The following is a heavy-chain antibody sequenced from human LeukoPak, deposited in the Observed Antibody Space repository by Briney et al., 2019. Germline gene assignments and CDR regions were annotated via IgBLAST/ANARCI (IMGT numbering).Heavy chain of an antibody. CDR3: AKDRLVNTAMVT. CDR2: ITGSGGRT. J-gene: IGHJ4*02. CDR1: GFTFSSYA. Sequence: GGSLRLSCAASGFTFSSYAMSWVRQAPGKGLEWVSTITGSGGRTYYADSVKGRFTISRDNSKNTLYLQMNSLRAEDTAVYYCAKDRLVNTAMVTWGQGTLVTVSS. V-gene: IGHV3-23*01. D-gene: IGHD5-18*01.